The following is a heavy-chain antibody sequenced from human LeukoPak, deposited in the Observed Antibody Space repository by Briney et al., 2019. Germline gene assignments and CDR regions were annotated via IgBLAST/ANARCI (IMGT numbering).Heavy chain of an antibody. CDR2: ISNDGNNK. V-gene: IGHV3-30*18. J-gene: IGHJ4*02. D-gene: IGHD3-10*01. CDR1: GFIFSSYD. CDR3: AKVLQLWFGELSLDY. Sequence: GGSLRLSCAASGFIFSSYDMYWVRQAPGKGLEWVAVISNDGNNKQYADSVKGRFTISRDNSKNTLYLQMNSLRAEDTAVYYCAKVLQLWFGELSLDYWGQGTLVTVSS.